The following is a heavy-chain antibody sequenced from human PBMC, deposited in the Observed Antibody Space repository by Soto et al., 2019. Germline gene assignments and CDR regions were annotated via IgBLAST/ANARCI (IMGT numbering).Heavy chain of an antibody. CDR1: GFSLRTTGVG. J-gene: IGHJ4*02. CDR3: AHTWGLPFDY. CDR2: FYWDDDK. Sequence: QITLKESGPTLVKPTQTLTLTCTYSGFSLRTTGVGVGWIRQPPGKALVWLGIFYWDDDKRYSPSLKNRLTLTNDISKSQVVLTLTNMDPVDTATYYCAHTWGLPFDYWGQGTLVIVSS. V-gene: IGHV2-5*02. D-gene: IGHD3-16*01.